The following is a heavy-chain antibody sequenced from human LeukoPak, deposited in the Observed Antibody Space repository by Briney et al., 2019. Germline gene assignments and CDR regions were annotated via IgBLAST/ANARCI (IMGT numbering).Heavy chain of an antibody. CDR1: GGSFSGYY. D-gene: IGHD4-11*01. Sequence: SETLSLTCAVYGGSFSGYYWSWIRQPPGKGLEWIGEINHSGSTNYNPSLKSRVTISVDTSKKQFSLKLSSVTAEDTAVYYCARHSQGYWGEGSLVTVSS. CDR3: ARHSQGY. CDR2: INHSGST. J-gene: IGHJ4*02. V-gene: IGHV4-34*01.